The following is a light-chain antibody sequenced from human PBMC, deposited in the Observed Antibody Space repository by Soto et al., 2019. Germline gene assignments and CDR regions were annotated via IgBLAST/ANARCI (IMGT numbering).Light chain of an antibody. CDR2: GAS. J-gene: IGKJ1*01. CDR3: QQYGSSGT. CDR1: QSVSSSY. V-gene: IGKV3-20*01. Sequence: IVLTQSPGTLSLSPVEIAALSCMASQSVSSSYVAWYQQKPGQAPRLPIYGASNRATGIPDRFSGSGSGTDFTLTISRLETEDFAVYYCQQYGSSGTFGQGTKVDIK.